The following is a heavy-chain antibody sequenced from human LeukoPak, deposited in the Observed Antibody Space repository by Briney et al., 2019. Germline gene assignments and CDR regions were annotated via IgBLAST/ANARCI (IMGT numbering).Heavy chain of an antibody. J-gene: IGHJ4*02. CDR2: MNPNNANT. Sequence: ASVKVSCKASGYTFTSYDISWARQAPGQGLEWMAWMNPNNANTGYGQKFQGRVTSTKNIAINTAYMELSSLRPEDTAVYYCARGLNGNYDSGAYAYWGQGTLVTVSS. V-gene: IGHV1-8*01. CDR3: ARGLNGNYDSGAYAY. CDR1: GYTFTSYD. D-gene: IGHD3-22*01.